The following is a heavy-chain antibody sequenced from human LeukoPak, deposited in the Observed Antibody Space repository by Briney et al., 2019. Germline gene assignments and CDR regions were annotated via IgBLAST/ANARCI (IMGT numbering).Heavy chain of an antibody. CDR2: ISSDSTFI. CDR3: ARDSLTGYYNAFDP. J-gene: IGHJ5*02. Sequence: GGSLTLSCXASGFTFRSYNMHWVRQAPGKGLEWLSIISSDSTFIHYADSVKGRFTISRDNAKNSLYLQMNSLRAADTAVYYCARDSLTGYYNAFDPWGQGTLVTVSS. CDR1: GFTFRSYN. D-gene: IGHD3-9*01. V-gene: IGHV3-21*06.